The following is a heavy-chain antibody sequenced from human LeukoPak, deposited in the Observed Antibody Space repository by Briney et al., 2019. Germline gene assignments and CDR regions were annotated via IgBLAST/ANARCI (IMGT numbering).Heavy chain of an antibody. CDR3: ARGAYYYED. D-gene: IGHD3-22*01. J-gene: IGHJ4*02. CDR1: GFTFRDFS. V-gene: IGHV3-48*01. Sequence: GGSLRLSCVASGFTFRDFSMSWVRQAPGKGLEWVSYISSSSSTIYYADSVKGRFTISRDNAKNSLYLQMNSLRAEDTAVYYCARGAYYYEDWGQGTLVTVSS. CDR2: ISSSSSTI.